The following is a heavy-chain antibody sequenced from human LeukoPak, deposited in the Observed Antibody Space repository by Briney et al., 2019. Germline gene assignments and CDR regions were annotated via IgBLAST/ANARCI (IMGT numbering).Heavy chain of an antibody. CDR2: IKQDGSEK. CDR3: ARDPEYSSGWYSDY. D-gene: IGHD6-19*01. V-gene: IGHV3-7*01. Sequence: ETLSLTCTVSNGSISSYYWSWVRQAPGKGLEWVANIKQDGSEKYYVDSVKGRFTISRDNAKNSLYLQMNSLRAEDTAVYYCARDPEYSSGWYSDYWGQGTLVTVSS. J-gene: IGHJ4*02. CDR1: NGSISSYY.